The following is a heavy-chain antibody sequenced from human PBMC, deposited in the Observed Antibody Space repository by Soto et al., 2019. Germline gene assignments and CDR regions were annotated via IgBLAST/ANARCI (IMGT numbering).Heavy chain of an antibody. Sequence: ASVKVSCKASGGTFSSYAISWVRQAPGQGLEWMGGIIPIFGTANYAQKFQGRVTITADESTSTAYMELSSRRSEDTAVYYCASIPIGYCRSTSCYSKETGFDPWGQGTLVTVSS. CDR2: IIPIFGTA. J-gene: IGHJ5*02. D-gene: IGHD2-2*02. CDR1: GGTFSSYA. CDR3: ASIPIGYCRSTSCYSKETGFDP. V-gene: IGHV1-69*13.